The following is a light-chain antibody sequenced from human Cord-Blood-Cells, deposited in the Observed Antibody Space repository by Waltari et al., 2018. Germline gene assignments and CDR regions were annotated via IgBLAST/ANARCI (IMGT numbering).Light chain of an antibody. CDR2: DDS. V-gene: IGLV3-21*03. J-gene: IGLJ1*01. CDR3: QVWDSSSDHYV. CDR1: NIGSKS. Sequence: SYVLTQPLSVSVAPGKTARITCGGTNIGSKSVHWYQQKPGQAPVLVVYDDSDRPSGIPERFSGSNSGNTATLTISRVEAGDEADYYCQVWDSSSDHYVFGTGTKVTVL.